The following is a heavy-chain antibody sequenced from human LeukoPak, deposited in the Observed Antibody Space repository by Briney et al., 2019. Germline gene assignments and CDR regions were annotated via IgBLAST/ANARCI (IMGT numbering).Heavy chain of an antibody. V-gene: IGHV3-30*03. CDR3: ARSVVTPNY. J-gene: IGHJ4*02. CDR1: GFTFSSYG. D-gene: IGHD4-23*01. Sequence: GRSLRLSCAASGFTFSSYGMHWVRQAPGKGLEWVAVISYDGSNKYYADSVKGRFTISRDNSKNTLYLQMNSLRAEDTAVYYCARSVVTPNYWGQGTLVTVSS. CDR2: ISYDGSNK.